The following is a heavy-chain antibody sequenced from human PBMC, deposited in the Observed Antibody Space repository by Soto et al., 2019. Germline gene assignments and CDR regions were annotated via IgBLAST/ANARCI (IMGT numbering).Heavy chain of an antibody. V-gene: IGHV2-5*01. Sequence: SGPTLVNPTETLTLTCSFSGFSLSTSGVGVGWIRQPPGKALEWLTLIYGHDDKRYSPSLKSRLTITKDTSKNQVVLTMTNMDPVDTATYYCAHRDTTGYYPITFAYWSQGTLVTVSS. CDR2: IYGHDDK. D-gene: IGHD3-22*01. J-gene: IGHJ4*02. CDR3: AHRDTTGYYPITFAY. CDR1: GFSLSTSGVG.